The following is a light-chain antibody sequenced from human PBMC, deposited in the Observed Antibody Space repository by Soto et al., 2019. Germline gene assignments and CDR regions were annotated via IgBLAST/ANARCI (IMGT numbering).Light chain of an antibody. CDR3: VLYMGSGIYV. J-gene: IGLJ1*01. Sequence: QTLLTHEPSXSLSPGCTFTLTFGLNSASVSTSYYPSWYQQTPGQAPRTLIYSTNTRSSGVPDRFSGSILGNKAALTITGAQADDESDYYCVLYMGSGIYVFGTGTKVTVL. CDR2: STN. CDR1: SASVSTSYY. V-gene: IGLV8-61*01.